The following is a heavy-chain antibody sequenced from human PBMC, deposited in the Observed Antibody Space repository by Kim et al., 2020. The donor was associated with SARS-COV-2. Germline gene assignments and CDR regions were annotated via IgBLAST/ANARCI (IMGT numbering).Heavy chain of an antibody. CDR2: INTNTGNP. CDR3: ARGYRHKYYYYGMDV. D-gene: IGHD1-1*01. V-gene: IGHV7-4-1*02. CDR1: GYTFTSYA. Sequence: ASVKVSCKASGYTFTSYAMNWVRQAPGQGLEWMGWINTNTGNPTYAQGFTGRFVFSLDTSVSTAYLQISSLKAEDTAVYYCARGYRHKYYYYGMDVWGQGTTVTVSS. J-gene: IGHJ6*02.